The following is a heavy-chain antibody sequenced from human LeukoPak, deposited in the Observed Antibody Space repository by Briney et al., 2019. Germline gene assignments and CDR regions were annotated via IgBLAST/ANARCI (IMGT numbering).Heavy chain of an antibody. CDR2: IYSGGST. J-gene: IGHJ6*02. D-gene: IGHD2-2*01. V-gene: IGHV3-66*01. CDR1: GFTFSNAW. CDR3: ARDSDIVVVPAYYGMDV. Sequence: GGSLRLSCAASGFTFSNAWMSWVRQAPGKGLEWVSVIYSGGSTYYADSVKGRFTISRDNSKNTLYLQMNSLRAEDTAVYYCARDSDIVVVPAYYGMDVWGQGTTVTVSS.